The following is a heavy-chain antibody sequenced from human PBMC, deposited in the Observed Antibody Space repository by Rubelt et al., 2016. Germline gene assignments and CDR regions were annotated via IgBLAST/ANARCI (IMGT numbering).Heavy chain of an antibody. CDR3: AREGSLKWLRLRVMRMTPEGYFDY. CDR2: IKQDGSEK. V-gene: IGHV3-7*03. D-gene: IGHD5-12*01. Sequence: GKGLEWVANIKQDGSEKYYVDSVKGRFTISRDNAKNSLYLQMNSLRAEDTAVYYCAREGSLKWLRLRVMRMTPEGYFDYWGQGTLVTVSS. J-gene: IGHJ4*02.